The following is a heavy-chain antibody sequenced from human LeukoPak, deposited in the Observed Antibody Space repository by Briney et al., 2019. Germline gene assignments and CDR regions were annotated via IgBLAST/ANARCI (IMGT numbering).Heavy chain of an antibody. Sequence: GGSLRLSCAASGFTFSDYSMNWVRQAPGKGLEWLSYISSSSNTIYYAGSVNGRFTISRDNAKNSLYLQMNTLRAEDTAIYYCARARPTDYWGQGTLVTVSS. CDR1: GFTFSDYS. V-gene: IGHV3-48*04. CDR2: ISSSSNTI. CDR3: ARARPTDY. J-gene: IGHJ4*02.